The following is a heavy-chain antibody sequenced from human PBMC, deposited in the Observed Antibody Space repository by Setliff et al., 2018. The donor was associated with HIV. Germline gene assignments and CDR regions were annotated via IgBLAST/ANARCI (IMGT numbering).Heavy chain of an antibody. J-gene: IGHJ5*02. V-gene: IGHV3-49*04. D-gene: IGHD3-10*01. CDR1: GFTFGDYA. Sequence: GGSLRLSCTASGFTFGDYAMSWVRQAPGKGLEWVGFIRSRVYGGTTEYAASVKGRFTISRDDSKNIAYLQMNSLKTEDTAVYYRTRGASHYGSVIWFDPWGQGTLVTVSS. CDR3: TRGASHYGSVIWFDP. CDR2: IRSRVYGGTT.